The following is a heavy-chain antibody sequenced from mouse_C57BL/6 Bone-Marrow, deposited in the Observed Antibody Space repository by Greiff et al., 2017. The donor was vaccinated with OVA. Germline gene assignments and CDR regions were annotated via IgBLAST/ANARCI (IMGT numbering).Heavy chain of an antibody. J-gene: IGHJ2*01. CDR2: ISSGGSYT. CDR3: ARRDYSDY. CDR1: GFTFSSYG. V-gene: IGHV5-6*02. Sequence: VQRVESGGDLVKPGGSLKLSCAASGFTFSSYGMSWVRQTPDKRLEWVATISSGGSYTYYPDSVKGRFTISRDNAKNTLYLQMSSLKSEDTAMYYCARRDYSDYWGQGTTLTVSS.